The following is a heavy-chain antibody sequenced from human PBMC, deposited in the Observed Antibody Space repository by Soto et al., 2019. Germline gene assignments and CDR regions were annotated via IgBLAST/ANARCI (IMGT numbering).Heavy chain of an antibody. D-gene: IGHD4-17*01. V-gene: IGHV3-74*01. CDR3: ARDTMTTVTLWGGCMDV. CDR2: INSDGSST. J-gene: IGHJ6*02. CDR1: GFTFSSYW. Sequence: EVQLVESGGGLVQPGGSLRLSCAASGFTFSSYWMHWVRQAPGKGLVWVSRINSDGSSTSYADSVKGRFTISRDNAKNTLYLQMNSLRAEDTAVYYCARDTMTTVTLWGGCMDVWGQGTTVTVSS.